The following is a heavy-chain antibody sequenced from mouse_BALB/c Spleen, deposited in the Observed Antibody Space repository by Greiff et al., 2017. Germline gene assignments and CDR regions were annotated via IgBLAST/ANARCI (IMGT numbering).Heavy chain of an antibody. D-gene: IGHD2-2*01. CDR2: INPSNGGT. Sequence: QVQLQQSGAELVKPGASVKLSCKASGYTFTSYYMYWVKQRPGQGLEWIGEINPSNGGTNFNEKFKSKATLTVDKSSSTAYMQLSSLTSEDSAVYYCTRSMGIYYGYGGWLAYWGQGTLVTVSA. V-gene: IGHV1S81*02. J-gene: IGHJ3*01. CDR3: TRSMGIYYGYGGWLAY. CDR1: GYTFTSYY.